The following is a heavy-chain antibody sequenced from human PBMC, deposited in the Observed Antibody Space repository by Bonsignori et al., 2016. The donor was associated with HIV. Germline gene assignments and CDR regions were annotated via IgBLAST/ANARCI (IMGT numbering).Heavy chain of an antibody. Sequence: VRQAPGKGLEWVAGVRSDGSREDYADSVRGRFTVSRLSPNNTFYMDLDNLRPEDTAVYYCARSYDYWHSSFDHWGPGTQVTVSS. CDR2: VRSDGSRE. J-gene: IGHJ5*02. D-gene: IGHD5-12*01. V-gene: IGHV3-30*04. CDR3: ARSYDYWHSSFDH.